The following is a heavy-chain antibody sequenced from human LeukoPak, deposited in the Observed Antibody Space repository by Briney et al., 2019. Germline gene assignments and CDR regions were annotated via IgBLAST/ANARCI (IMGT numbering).Heavy chain of an antibody. D-gene: IGHD6-13*01. CDR3: ARSKPPAVKDYYGLDV. CDR2: IYSGGST. Sequence: GGSLRLSCAASGFTVSTNYMNWVRQAPGRGLEWVSVIYSGGSTYYVDSVKGRFTISRDNSKNKLHLLMNSLRAEDTAVYFCARSKPPAVKDYYGLDVWGQGTTVTVSS. V-gene: IGHV3-66*01. CDR1: GFTVSTNY. J-gene: IGHJ6*02.